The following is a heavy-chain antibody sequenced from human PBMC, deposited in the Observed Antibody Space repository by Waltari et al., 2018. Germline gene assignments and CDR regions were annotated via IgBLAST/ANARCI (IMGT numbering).Heavy chain of an antibody. Sequence: QVQLQESCPSLLKPSETMYLICPVSCRSISGFYWSWVRQPPGKGLDWIGYIYYTGSTNFNPSLKSRVTMSVDTSKNQFSLKLSSVTAADTAFYYCARGGGGDWEWFDPWGQGTLVTVSS. V-gene: IGHV4-59*01. CDR2: IYYTGST. D-gene: IGHD2-21*02. CDR1: CRSISGFY. J-gene: IGHJ5*02. CDR3: ARGGGGDWEWFDP.